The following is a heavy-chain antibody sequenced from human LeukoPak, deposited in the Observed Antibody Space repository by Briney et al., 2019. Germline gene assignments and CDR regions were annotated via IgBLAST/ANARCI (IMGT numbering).Heavy chain of an antibody. J-gene: IGHJ4*02. V-gene: IGHV3-48*03. CDR2: ISSSDSTI. CDR3: ARGDTARVDY. Sequence: GGSLRLSCAASGFTFSSYEMNWVRQAPGKGLEWVSYISSSDSTIYYADSVKGRFTISRDNAKNSLFLQMNSLRVEDTAVYYCARGDTARVDYWGQGTLVTVSS. D-gene: IGHD5-18*01. CDR1: GFTFSSYE.